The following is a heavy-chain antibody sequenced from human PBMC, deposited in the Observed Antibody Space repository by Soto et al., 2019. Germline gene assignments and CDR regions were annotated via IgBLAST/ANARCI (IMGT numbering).Heavy chain of an antibody. CDR1: GFTFSSYA. CDR3: ANSLRIIHDYYGMDV. D-gene: IGHD3-16*01. CDR2: ISGSGGST. Sequence: GGSLRLSCAASGFTFSSYAMSWVRQAPGEGLEWVSAISGSGGSTYYADSVKGRFTISRDNSRNTLYLQMNSRRAEDTAVYYCANSLRIIHDYYGMDVWGQGTTVNVSS. V-gene: IGHV3-23*01. J-gene: IGHJ6*02.